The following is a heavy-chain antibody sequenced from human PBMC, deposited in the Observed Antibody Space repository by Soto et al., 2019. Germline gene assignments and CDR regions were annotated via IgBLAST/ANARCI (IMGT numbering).Heavy chain of an antibody. CDR3: ARVGVTVSTRAFDV. J-gene: IGHJ3*01. CDR1: SGSFSGYY. CDR2: IYHSGSS. Sequence: QVQLQQWGAGLLKPSETLSLTCAVYSGSFSGYYWNWIRQSPGKGLEWIGEIYHSGSSNYNTALKNRVTISVDTSKKEFSLKMASLTAADTAVYYCARVGVTVSTRAFDVWGQGTMVAV. D-gene: IGHD2-2*01. V-gene: IGHV4-34*01.